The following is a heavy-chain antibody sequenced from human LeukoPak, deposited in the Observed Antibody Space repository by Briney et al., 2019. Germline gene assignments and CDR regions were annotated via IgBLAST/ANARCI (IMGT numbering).Heavy chain of an antibody. Sequence: GGSLRLACAASGFTVSRNSMSWARQSPGKGLEWVSVIYSGGSTYNADSVNGRFTVSRDNSRNTLFLQMNNLRAEDTALYFCASAREYCGSAECYEYFQHWGQGTLVIVSS. CDR3: ASAREYCGSAECYEYFQH. V-gene: IGHV3-53*01. CDR1: GFTVSRNS. CDR2: IYSGGST. D-gene: IGHD2-21*01. J-gene: IGHJ1*01.